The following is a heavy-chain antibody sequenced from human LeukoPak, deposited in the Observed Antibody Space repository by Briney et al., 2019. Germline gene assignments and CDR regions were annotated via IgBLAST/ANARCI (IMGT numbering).Heavy chain of an antibody. V-gene: IGHV4-59*01. CDR2: IYYSGST. Sequence: SETLSLTCTVSGGSISSYYWSWIRQPPGKGLEWIGYIYYSGSTNYNPSLKSRVTISVDTSKNQFSLKLSSVTAADTAVYYCASGGSGSYYNDNWFDPWGQGTLVTVSS. D-gene: IGHD3-10*01. CDR3: ASGGSGSYYNDNWFDP. CDR1: GGSISSYY. J-gene: IGHJ5*02.